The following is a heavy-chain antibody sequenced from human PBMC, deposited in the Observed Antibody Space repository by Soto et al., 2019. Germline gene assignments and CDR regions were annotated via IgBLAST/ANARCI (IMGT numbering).Heavy chain of an antibody. V-gene: IGHV2-5*02. CDR1: GFSLSTSGVG. D-gene: IGHD2-15*01. Sequence: QITLKESGPTLVKPTQTLTLTCTFSGFSLSTSGVGVGWISQPPGKALEWLALIYWDDDKRYSPSLKSRLTITKDTSKNQVVLTMTNMDPVDTATYYCAHRGYCSGGSCYKPFDPWGQGTLVTVSS. J-gene: IGHJ5*02. CDR2: IYWDDDK. CDR3: AHRGYCSGGSCYKPFDP.